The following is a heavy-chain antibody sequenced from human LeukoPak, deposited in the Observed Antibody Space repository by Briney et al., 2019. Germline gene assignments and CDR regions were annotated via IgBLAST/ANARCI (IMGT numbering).Heavy chain of an antibody. Sequence: PSETLSLTCTVSGGSISSSSYCWGWIRQPPGKGLEWIGSIYYSGSTYYNPSLKSRVTISVDTSKNQFSLKLSSVTAADTAVYYCARHLGGPLRSHFDYWGQGTLVTVSS. D-gene: IGHD4-17*01. CDR3: ARHLGGPLRSHFDY. CDR2: IYYSGST. V-gene: IGHV4-39*01. J-gene: IGHJ4*02. CDR1: GGSISSSSYC.